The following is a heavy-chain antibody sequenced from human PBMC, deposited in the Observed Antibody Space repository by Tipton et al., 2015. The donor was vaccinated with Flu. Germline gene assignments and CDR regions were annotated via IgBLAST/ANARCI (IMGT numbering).Heavy chain of an antibody. CDR2: ISHSGRT. V-gene: IGHV4-38-2*02. CDR3: ARSTYYYGSGSSDY. D-gene: IGHD3-10*01. Sequence: TLSLTCTVSDYSISSGYYWGWIRQPPGKGLEWIGCISHSGRTYYNPSLRSRVTISLDTAKNQFSQRLTSVTAADTAVYYCARSTYYYGSGSSDYWGRGTLVTVSS. CDR1: DYSISSGYY. J-gene: IGHJ4*02.